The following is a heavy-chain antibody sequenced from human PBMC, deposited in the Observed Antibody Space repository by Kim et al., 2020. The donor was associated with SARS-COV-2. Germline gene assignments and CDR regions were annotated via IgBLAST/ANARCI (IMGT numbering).Heavy chain of an antibody. CDR2: IYYSGST. Sequence: SETLSLTCNVSGGSISRSSFYWGWIRQPPGKGLEWIGSIYYSGSTYYNPSLKSRVTISVDTSKNQFSLKLSSVTAADTAVYYCARDPRDIVVVPAAITNWCDPWGQGTLVTVSS. V-gene: IGHV4-39*07. D-gene: IGHD2-2*01. CDR3: ARDPRDIVVVPAAITNWCDP. J-gene: IGHJ5*02. CDR1: GGSISRSSFY.